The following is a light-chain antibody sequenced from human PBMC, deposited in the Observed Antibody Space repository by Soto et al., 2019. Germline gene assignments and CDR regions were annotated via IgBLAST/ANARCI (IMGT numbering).Light chain of an antibody. CDR1: SSDVGGYNY. J-gene: IGLJ2*01. Sequence: QSALTQPASVSGSPGQSITISCTGTSSDVGGYNYVSWYQQDPGKVPKLMIYEVFRRPSGISDRFSGSKSGNTASLTISGLQAEEEADSYCCSYTTTRTIVFGGGTNVTVL. CDR3: CSYTTTRTIV. V-gene: IGLV2-14*03. CDR2: EVF.